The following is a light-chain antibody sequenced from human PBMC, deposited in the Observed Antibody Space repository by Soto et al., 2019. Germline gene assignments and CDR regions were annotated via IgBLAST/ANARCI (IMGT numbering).Light chain of an antibody. Sequence: QSALTQPASVSGSPGQSITISCTGTSSDVGSYNLVSWYQQHPGKAPKLMIYEGTKRPSGVSDRFSGSKSGNTASLTISGLLAEDEADYYCCSYAGSRIVVFGGGIKLTVL. CDR2: EGT. CDR1: SSDVGSYNL. J-gene: IGLJ2*01. V-gene: IGLV2-23*01. CDR3: CSYAGSRIVV.